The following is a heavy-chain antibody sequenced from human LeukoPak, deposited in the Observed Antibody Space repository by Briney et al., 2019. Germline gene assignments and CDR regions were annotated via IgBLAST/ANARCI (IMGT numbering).Heavy chain of an antibody. Sequence: PGGSLRLSCAASGFTFSSYSMNWVRQAPGKGLEWVSYISSSSSTIYYADSVKGRFTISRDNAKNSLYLQMNSLRAEDTAVYYCAREMVYVPFDYWGQGTLVTVSS. CDR2: ISSSSSTI. J-gene: IGHJ4*02. D-gene: IGHD2-8*01. CDR1: GFTFSSYS. CDR3: AREMVYVPFDY. V-gene: IGHV3-48*04.